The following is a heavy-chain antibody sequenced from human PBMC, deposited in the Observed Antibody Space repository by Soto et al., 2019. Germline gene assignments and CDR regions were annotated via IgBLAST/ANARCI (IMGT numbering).Heavy chain of an antibody. J-gene: IGHJ4*02. CDR1: GYSFTTYW. V-gene: IGHV5-10-1*01. CDR2: IDPSDSYT. D-gene: IGHD6-19*01. CDR3: ARQPYSSRWYDY. Sequence: GESLKISCKGSGYSFTTYWISWVRQMPGKGLEWMGRIDPSDSYTNYSPSFQGHVTISADKSISTAYLQWSSLKASDTAMYYCARQPYSSRWYDYWGQGTPVTVSS.